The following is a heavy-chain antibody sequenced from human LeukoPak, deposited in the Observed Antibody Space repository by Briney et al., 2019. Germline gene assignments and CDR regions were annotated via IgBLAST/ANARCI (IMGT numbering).Heavy chain of an antibody. Sequence: GGSLRLSCAASGFTFSNAWMSWVRQAPGKGLEWVGRIKSKTDGGTTDYAAPVKGRFTISRDDSKNTLYLQMNSLKPEDTAVYYCTTDLWCSSTSCQGDYWGQGTLVTVSS. CDR1: GFTFSNAW. CDR2: IKSKTDGGTT. CDR3: TTDLWCSSTSCQGDY. D-gene: IGHD2-2*01. J-gene: IGHJ4*02. V-gene: IGHV3-15*01.